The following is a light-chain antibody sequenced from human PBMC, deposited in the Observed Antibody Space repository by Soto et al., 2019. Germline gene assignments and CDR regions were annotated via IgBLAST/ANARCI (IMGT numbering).Light chain of an antibody. Sequence: DIQITQSPYSLSASVGERVTITCRAIQSISSYLNWYQQNPGKAPKLLIYAASSLQSGVPSRFSGSGSGTDFTLTISSLQPQDFATYYCQQSYSTPYTFGQGTKLEIK. CDR2: AAS. CDR1: QSISSY. J-gene: IGKJ2*01. CDR3: QQSYSTPYT. V-gene: IGKV1-39*01.